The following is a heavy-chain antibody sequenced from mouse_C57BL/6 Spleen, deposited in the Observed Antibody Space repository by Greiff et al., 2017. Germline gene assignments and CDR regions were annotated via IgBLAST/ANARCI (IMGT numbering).Heavy chain of an antibody. D-gene: IGHD2-1*01. CDR2: IYPRDGST. CDR1: GYTFTSYD. V-gene: IGHV1-85*01. CDR3: ARGNGNPFAY. J-gene: IGHJ3*01. Sequence: QVQLKQSGPELVKPGASVKLSCKASGYTFTSYDINWVKQRPGQGLEWIGWIYPRDGSTKYNATFKGKATLTVDTSSSTAYMKLHSLTSEDAAVYCCARGNGNPFAYWGQGTLVTVSA.